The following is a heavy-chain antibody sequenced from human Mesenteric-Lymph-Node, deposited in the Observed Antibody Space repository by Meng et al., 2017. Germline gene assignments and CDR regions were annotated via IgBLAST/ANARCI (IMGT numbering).Heavy chain of an antibody. CDR1: GYTFTGYY. D-gene: IGHD6-6*01. V-gene: IGHV1-2*06. Sequence: ASVKVSCKASGYTFTGYYMHWVRQAPGQGLEWMGRINPNSGGTNYAQKFQGRVTMTRDTSISTAYMELSRLRSDDTAVYYCAGLTGAALNWFDPWGQGTLVTVSS. CDR2: INPNSGGT. J-gene: IGHJ5*02. CDR3: AGLTGAALNWFDP.